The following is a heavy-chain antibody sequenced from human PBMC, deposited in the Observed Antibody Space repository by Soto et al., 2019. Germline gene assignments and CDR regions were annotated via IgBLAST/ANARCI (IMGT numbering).Heavy chain of an antibody. D-gene: IGHD4-4*01. CDR3: ARDMDSNYDGMDV. CDR1: GFTFRNSG. V-gene: IGHV3-33*01. Sequence: QVNLVQSGGGLVQPGRSLRLSCEASGFTFRNSGMEWIRQAPVKVLEWVARIWYDGSSQYYADSVKGRFTISRDNSKNTLYMEMNSVRVEDTAVYYCARDMDSNYDGMDVWGQGNTVIVSS. J-gene: IGHJ6*02. CDR2: IWYDGSSQ.